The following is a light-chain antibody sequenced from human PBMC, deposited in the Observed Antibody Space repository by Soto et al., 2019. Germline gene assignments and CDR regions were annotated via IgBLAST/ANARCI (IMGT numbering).Light chain of an antibody. CDR1: QSVSSSY. V-gene: IGKV3-20*01. J-gene: IGKJ1*01. CDR2: GAS. Sequence: EIVLTQSPGTLSLSPGERATLSCRSSQSVSSSYLAWYQQKPGQAPRLLIYGASSRATGIPERFSGSGSGADFTLTISRLEPEDFAVYYCQQYGSSPWTFGQGTKVDNK. CDR3: QQYGSSPWT.